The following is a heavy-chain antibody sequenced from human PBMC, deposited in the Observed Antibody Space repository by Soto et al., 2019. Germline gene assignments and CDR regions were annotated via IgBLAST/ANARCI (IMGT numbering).Heavy chain of an antibody. J-gene: IGHJ4*02. V-gene: IGHV4-31*03. CDR3: ASTYYNATSGPFDF. Sequence: PSETLSLTCTVSGDSISSANYYWSWIRQHPEKGLEWIGYIYYSGTTYYNPSLESRVTISVDTSENQFSLNLNSVTAADTAMYYCASTYYNATSGPFDFWGQGALVTVSS. CDR2: IYYSGTT. CDR1: GDSISSANYY. D-gene: IGHD3-22*01.